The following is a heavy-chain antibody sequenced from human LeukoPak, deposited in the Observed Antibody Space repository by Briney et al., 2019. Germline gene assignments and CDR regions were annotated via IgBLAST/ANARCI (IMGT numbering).Heavy chain of an antibody. V-gene: IGHV3-23*01. D-gene: IGHD3-22*01. CDR3: AKARSGYDYQVEY. Sequence: GALRLSCAASGFTFSRYGMNWVRQTPGKGLEWVATISGSGYTTYYADSVKGRLTISRDNSKNTLYLEMNNLRAEDTAVYYCAKARSGYDYQVEYWGQGTLVTVSS. J-gene: IGHJ4*02. CDR1: GFTFSRYG. CDR2: ISGSGYTT.